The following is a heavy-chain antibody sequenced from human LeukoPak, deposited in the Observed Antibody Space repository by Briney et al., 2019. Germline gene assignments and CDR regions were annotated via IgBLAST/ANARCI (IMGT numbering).Heavy chain of an antibody. CDR3: ARDRGLELRAAYFDY. CDR2: ISAYNGNT. CDR1: GYTFTGYG. Sequence: GASVKVSYKASGYTFTGYGISWVRQAPGQGLEWMGWISAYNGNTNYAQKLQGRVTMTTDTSTSTAYMELRSLRSDDTAVYYCARDRGLELRAAYFDYWGQGTLVTVSS. J-gene: IGHJ4*02. V-gene: IGHV1-18*01. D-gene: IGHD1-7*01.